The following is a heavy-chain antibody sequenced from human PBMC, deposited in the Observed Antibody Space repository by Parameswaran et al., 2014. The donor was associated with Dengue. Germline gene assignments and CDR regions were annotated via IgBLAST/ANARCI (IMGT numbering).Heavy chain of an antibody. CDR3: ARDDAGYDILTGYYYYGMDV. Sequence: VRQAPGKGLEWVSYISSSSSYTNYADSVKGRFTISRDNAKNSLYLQMNSLRAEDTAVYYCARDDAGYDILTGYYYYGMDVWAKDHGHRL. V-gene: IGHV3-11*05. J-gene: IGHJ6*04. CDR2: ISSSSSYT. D-gene: IGHD3-9*01.